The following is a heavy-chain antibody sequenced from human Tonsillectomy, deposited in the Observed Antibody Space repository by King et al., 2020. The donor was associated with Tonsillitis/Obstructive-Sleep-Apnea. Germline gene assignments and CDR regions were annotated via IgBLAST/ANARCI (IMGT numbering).Heavy chain of an antibody. J-gene: IGHJ4*02. CDR1: GFTVSRNY. Sequence: VQLVESGGGLIQPGESLRLSCAASGFTVSRNYMSWVRQAPGKGLEWVSVIYSGGSTHYADSVKGRFTIPRDNSKNTLHLQMNSLSAEDTAVYYCASSPVSVRSFYFDSWGQGTLVTVSS. CDR3: ASSPVSVRSFYFDS. CDR2: IYSGGST. D-gene: IGHD3-16*01. V-gene: IGHV3-53*01.